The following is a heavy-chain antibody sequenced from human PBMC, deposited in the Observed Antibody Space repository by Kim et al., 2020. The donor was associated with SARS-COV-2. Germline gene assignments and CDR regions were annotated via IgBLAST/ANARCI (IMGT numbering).Heavy chain of an antibody. D-gene: IGHD3-10*01. V-gene: IGHV3-74*01. CDR2: IYPDGSRT. CDR3: YGSWSSRGFDY. CDR1: GFTFSNFW. J-gene: IGHJ4*02. Sequence: GGSLRLSCATSGFTFSNFWMHWVRQAPGKGLVWVSGIYPDGSRTNYADSVKGRFTISRDNAENTLYLEMNSLRADDTAVYYCYGSWSSRGFDYWGQGTLVTVSS.